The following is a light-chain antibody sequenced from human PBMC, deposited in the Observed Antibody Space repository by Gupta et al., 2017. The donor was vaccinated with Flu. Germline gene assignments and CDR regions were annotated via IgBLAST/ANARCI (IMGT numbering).Light chain of an antibody. CDR3: QQYYDYPYS. Sequence: AIRMTQSPSSFSASTGDTVTITCRASQGVGSYVAWYQQRPLKAPNLLIYGASTLHSGVPSRFSGRGSGTDFTLAINRLQSEDFASYFCQQYYDYPYSFGQGTKLEIK. CDR1: QGVGSY. V-gene: IGKV1-8*01. J-gene: IGKJ2*01. CDR2: GAS.